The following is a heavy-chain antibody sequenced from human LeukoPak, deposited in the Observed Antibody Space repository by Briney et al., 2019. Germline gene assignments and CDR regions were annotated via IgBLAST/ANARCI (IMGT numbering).Heavy chain of an antibody. CDR3: TVERGWRSSSKHMDG. CDR1: GYTFTSYG. J-gene: IGHJ6*03. V-gene: IGHV1-18*01. Sequence: SSVKVSCKASGYTFTSYGISGVRQAPGHGLEWMGWISAYNGNTNYAQKLQGRVTTPTDTSTSTAYLELRSPTSDATAVYYCTVERGWRSSSKHMDGWGKGTTVTVSS. CDR2: ISAYNGNT. D-gene: IGHD2-2*01.